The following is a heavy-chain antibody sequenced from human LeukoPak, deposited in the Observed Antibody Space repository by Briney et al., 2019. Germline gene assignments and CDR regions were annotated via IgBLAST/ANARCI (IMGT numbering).Heavy chain of an antibody. V-gene: IGHV1-18*01. CDR2: ISAKKGNT. Sequence: ASVKVSCQASGYTFTSYGISWVRQAPGRGLEWMGWISAKKGNTDYAQKLQGRVTMTTDTSTSTAYMELRSLRSDDTAVYYCARDMYSSGRVPFDYWGQGTLVTVSS. CDR3: ARDMYSSGRVPFDY. D-gene: IGHD6-19*01. CDR1: GYTFTSYG. J-gene: IGHJ4*02.